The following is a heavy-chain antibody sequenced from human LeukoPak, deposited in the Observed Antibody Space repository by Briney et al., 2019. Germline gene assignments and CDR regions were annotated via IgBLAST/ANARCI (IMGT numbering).Heavy chain of an antibody. Sequence: PGGSLRLSCAASGFTLSSYAMSWVRQAPGKGLEWVSAISGSGGSTYYADSVKGRFTISRDNSKNTLYLQMNSLRAEDTAVYYCAKNLMGATNPYYFDYWGQGTLVTVSS. CDR1: GFTLSSYA. V-gene: IGHV3-23*01. D-gene: IGHD1-26*01. CDR2: ISGSGGST. CDR3: AKNLMGATNPYYFDY. J-gene: IGHJ4*02.